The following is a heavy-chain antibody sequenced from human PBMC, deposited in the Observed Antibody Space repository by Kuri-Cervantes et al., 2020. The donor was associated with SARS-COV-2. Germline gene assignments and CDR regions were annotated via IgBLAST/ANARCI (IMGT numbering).Heavy chain of an antibody. CDR3: ATARFQWELLPLSS. Sequence: ASVKVSCKVSGYTLTELSMHWVRQAPGKGLEWMGGFDPEDGETIYAQKFQGRVTMTEDTSTDTAYMELSSLRSEHTAVYYCATARFQWELLPLSSWGQGTLVTVSS. D-gene: IGHD1-26*01. CDR1: GYTLTELS. V-gene: IGHV1-24*01. CDR2: FDPEDGET. J-gene: IGHJ5*02.